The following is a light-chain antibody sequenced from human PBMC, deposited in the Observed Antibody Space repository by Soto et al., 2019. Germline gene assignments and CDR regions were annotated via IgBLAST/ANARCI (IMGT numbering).Light chain of an antibody. V-gene: IGKV1-39*01. Sequence: DIQMTQSPSSLSASVGDRVTITCRANQSISSYLNWYQQKPGKAPKFLIYGASSLQSGVPSRFSGSGSGTDFTLTISSLQPEDFATYYCQQSYRTPTFGQGTKVEIK. CDR3: QQSYRTPT. CDR1: QSISSY. CDR2: GAS. J-gene: IGKJ1*01.